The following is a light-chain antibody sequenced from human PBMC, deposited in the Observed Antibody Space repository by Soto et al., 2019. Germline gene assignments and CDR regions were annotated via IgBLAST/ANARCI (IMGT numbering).Light chain of an antibody. CDR1: SSNIGAGYD. CDR2: GNN. Sequence: QPVLTQPPSVSGAPGQSITISCTGSSSNIGAGYDVHWYQQVPGTAPKLLIYGNNNRASGVPDRFSVSKSGTSASLAISGFQAEDEADYYCQSYDNSLTYVFGTGTQLTVL. J-gene: IGLJ1*01. V-gene: IGLV1-40*01. CDR3: QSYDNSLTYV.